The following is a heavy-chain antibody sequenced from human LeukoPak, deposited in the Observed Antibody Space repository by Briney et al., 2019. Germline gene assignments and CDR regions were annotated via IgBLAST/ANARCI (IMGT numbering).Heavy chain of an antibody. D-gene: IGHD3-3*01. CDR1: GYTFISYG. Sequence: ASVKVSCKASGYTFISYGITWVRQAPGQGLEWLGWISAYNGNIDYAQKLQGRVTLTTDTSTSTAYMEVGSLRSDDTAVYCCASMSGYYPSYYFDYWGQGTLVTVSS. J-gene: IGHJ4*02. CDR3: ASMSGYYPSYYFDY. V-gene: IGHV1-18*01. CDR2: ISAYNGNI.